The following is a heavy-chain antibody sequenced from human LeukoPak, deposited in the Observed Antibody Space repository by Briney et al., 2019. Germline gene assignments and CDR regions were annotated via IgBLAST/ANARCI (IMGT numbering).Heavy chain of an antibody. Sequence: ASVKVSCKASGYTFTSYGISGVRQAPGQGLEWMGWISAYNGNTNYAQKLQGRVAMTTDTSTSTAYMELRSLRSDDTAVYYCARENDYYDSSGYYIWGQGTLVTVSS. CDR1: GYTFTSYG. J-gene: IGHJ4*02. CDR2: ISAYNGNT. V-gene: IGHV1-18*01. CDR3: ARENDYYDSSGYYI. D-gene: IGHD3-22*01.